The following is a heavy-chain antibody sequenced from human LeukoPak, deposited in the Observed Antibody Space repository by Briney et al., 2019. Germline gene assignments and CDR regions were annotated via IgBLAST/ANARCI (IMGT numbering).Heavy chain of an antibody. CDR1: GFTFSSYS. J-gene: IGHJ4*02. CDR2: ISGSGGST. Sequence: PGGSLRLSCAASGFTFSSYSMNWVRQAPGKGLEWVSAISGSGGSTYYADSVKGRFTISRDNSKNTLYLQMNSLRAEDTAVYYCAKDLKWELPSSANYWGQGTLVTVSS. V-gene: IGHV3-23*01. D-gene: IGHD1-26*01. CDR3: AKDLKWELPSSANY.